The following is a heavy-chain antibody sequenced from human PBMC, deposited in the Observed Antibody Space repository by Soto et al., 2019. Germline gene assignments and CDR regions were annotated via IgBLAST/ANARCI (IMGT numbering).Heavy chain of an antibody. D-gene: IGHD2-2*01. CDR2: TYYRSKWYN. J-gene: IGHJ5*02. CDR1: GDSVSSNSAA. CDR3: ASVGRSYCSSTSCYFFNWFDP. V-gene: IGHV6-1*01. Sequence: SQTLSLTCAISGDSVSSNSAAWNWIRQSPSRGLEWLGRTYYRSKWYNDYAVSVKSRITINPDTSKNQFSLQLNSVTPEDTAVYYCASVGRSYCSSTSCYFFNWFDPWGQGTLVTVPS.